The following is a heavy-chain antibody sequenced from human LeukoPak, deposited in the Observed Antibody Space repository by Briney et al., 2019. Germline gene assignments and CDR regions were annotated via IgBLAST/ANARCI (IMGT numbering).Heavy chain of an antibody. D-gene: IGHD2-15*01. J-gene: IGHJ4*02. CDR1: GFTFTTYA. Sequence: GGSLRLSCTASGFTFTTYATSWVRQAPGKGLEWVSTVSDSGGTTYYAASVKGRFTISRDNSRNTLYLRRNSLRAEDTAVYYCAKSHSVAQRGYFGYWGQGTLVTVSS. CDR2: VSDSGGTT. CDR3: AKSHSVAQRGYFGY. V-gene: IGHV3-23*01.